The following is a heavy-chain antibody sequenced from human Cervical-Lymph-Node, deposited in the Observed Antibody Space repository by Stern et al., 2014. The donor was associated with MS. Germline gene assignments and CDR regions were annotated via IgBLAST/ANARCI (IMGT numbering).Heavy chain of an antibody. CDR3: VYGGFHSPFAY. V-gene: IGHV4-4*02. CDR2: ISHSGST. J-gene: IGHJ4*02. Sequence: VQLVESGPGLVKPSGTLCLTCTASGGSFSSSNWWSLVRQTPGKGLEGSGEISHSGSTSYTPYLKSRVTMSIDKSQMQFSLYLVSVIAADTAVYYCVYGGFHSPFAYWGQGKLVTVSS. D-gene: IGHD4-23*01. CDR1: GGSFSSSNW.